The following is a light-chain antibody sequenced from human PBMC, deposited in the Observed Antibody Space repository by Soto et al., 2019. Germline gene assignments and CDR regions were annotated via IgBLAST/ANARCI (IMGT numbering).Light chain of an antibody. CDR3: QQYYNWPRT. CDR1: QSVSST. Sequence: EIVMTQSPATLSVSPGERATLSCRASQSVSSTLAWYQQKPGQAPRLLIYGASTRATDIPARFSGSGSGTEFTLTISSLQSEDFAVHYCQQYYNWPRTFGQGTKVDIK. J-gene: IGKJ1*01. V-gene: IGKV3-15*01. CDR2: GAS.